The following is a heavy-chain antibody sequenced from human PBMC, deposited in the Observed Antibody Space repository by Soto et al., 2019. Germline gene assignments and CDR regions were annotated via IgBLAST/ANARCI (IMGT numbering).Heavy chain of an antibody. CDR2: ISGSGGTT. Sequence: EVQLLESGGGLVQPGGSLRLSCAASGFTFISYAMTWVRQAPGKGLEWVSTISGSGGTTYYADSVRGRFTISRDNSKNTLYLQMNTLRAEDTALYSCTRYCPTASCYIRYGMDVWGQGTTVTVSS. CDR1: GFTFISYA. V-gene: IGHV3-23*01. D-gene: IGHD2-2*02. J-gene: IGHJ6*02. CDR3: TRYCPTASCYIRYGMDV.